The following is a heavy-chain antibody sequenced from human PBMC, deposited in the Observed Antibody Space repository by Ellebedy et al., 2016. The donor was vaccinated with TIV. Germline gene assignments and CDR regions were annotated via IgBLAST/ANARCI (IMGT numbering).Heavy chain of an antibody. Sequence: SETLSLXXTVSGGSISSSSYYWGWIRQPPGKGLEWIGSIYYSESTNYNPSLKSRVTISVDTSKNQFSLKLSSVTAADTAVYYCARGAQFRGGNSLALPWTWGQGTLVTVSS. CDR3: ARGAQFRGGNSLALPWT. D-gene: IGHD4-23*01. V-gene: IGHV4-39*07. J-gene: IGHJ5*02. CDR2: IYYSEST. CDR1: GGSISSSSYY.